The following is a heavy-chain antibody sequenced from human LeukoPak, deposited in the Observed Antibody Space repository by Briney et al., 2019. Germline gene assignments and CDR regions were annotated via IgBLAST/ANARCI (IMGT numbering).Heavy chain of an antibody. V-gene: IGHV5-51*01. Sequence: GESLKISCKGSGYSFTSYWIGWVRQMPGKGLEWMGIIYPGDSDTRYSPSFQGQVTISANKSISTAYLQWSSLKASDTAMYYCARLLGWFADLRAFDIWGQGTMVTVSS. D-gene: IGHD3-10*01. CDR3: ARLLGWFADLRAFDI. CDR2: IYPGDSDT. CDR1: GYSFTSYW. J-gene: IGHJ3*02.